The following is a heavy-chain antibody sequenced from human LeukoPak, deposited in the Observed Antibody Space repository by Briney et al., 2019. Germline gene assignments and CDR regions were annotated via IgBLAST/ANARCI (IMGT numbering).Heavy chain of an antibody. CDR3: AKEGIAVRGAYFDY. D-gene: IGHD3-10*01. CDR1: GFSVNKYW. V-gene: IGHV3-74*01. CDR2: INSDGTIT. J-gene: IGHJ4*02. Sequence: QTGGSLRLSCAASGFSVNKYWMHWVRQAPGKGRVWVSRINSDGTITNYPDSVKGRFTISRDSAKNTLYLQMNSLRAEDTAVYYCAKEGIAVRGAYFDYWGQGTLVTVSS.